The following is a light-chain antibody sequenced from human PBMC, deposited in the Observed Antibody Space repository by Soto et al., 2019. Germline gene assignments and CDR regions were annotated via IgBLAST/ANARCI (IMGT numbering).Light chain of an antibody. V-gene: IGKV3-20*01. CDR3: QQYGGAPLVT. CDR1: QSISSGY. J-gene: IGKJ4*01. Sequence: ETVLTQSPGTLSLSPGERATLSCRASQSISSGYLAWYQQRPGQAPRLLISGASNRATGIPDRFSGSGSGTDFTLTISRLAPEDFAVYYCQQYGGAPLVTFGGGTKVEIK. CDR2: GAS.